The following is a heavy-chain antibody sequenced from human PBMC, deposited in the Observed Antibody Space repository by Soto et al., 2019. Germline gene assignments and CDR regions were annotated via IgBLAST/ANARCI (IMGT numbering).Heavy chain of an antibody. Sequence: EVQLVESGGGLVQPGGSPRLSCVASGFIFSTSWMSWVRQAPGKGLEWVANIKPDGSDLYYADSVKGRFTISRDNARNSLYLQMNSLRAEDTAVYYCAKGGHIDFCGQGTLVTVSS. CDR3: AKGGHIDF. CDR1: GFIFSTSW. J-gene: IGHJ4*02. CDR2: IKPDGSDL. V-gene: IGHV3-7*03. D-gene: IGHD3-16*01.